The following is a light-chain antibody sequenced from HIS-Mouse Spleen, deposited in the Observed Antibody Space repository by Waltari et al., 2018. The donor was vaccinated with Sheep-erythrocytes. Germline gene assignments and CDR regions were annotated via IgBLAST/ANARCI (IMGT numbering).Light chain of an antibody. CDR2: DAS. CDR1: QGISSW. Sequence: DIQMTQSPSSVSASVGDRVTITCRASQGISSWLAWYQQKPGKAPKLLIYDASNRATGIPARFSGSGSGTDFTLTISSLEPEDFAVYYCQQLTFGGGTKVEIK. CDR3: QQLT. J-gene: IGKJ4*01. V-gene: IGKV1-12*01.